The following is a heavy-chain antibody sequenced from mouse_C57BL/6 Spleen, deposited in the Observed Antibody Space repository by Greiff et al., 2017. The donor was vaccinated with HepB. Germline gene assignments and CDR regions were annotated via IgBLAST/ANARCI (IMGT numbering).Heavy chain of an antibody. CDR1: GFTFSSYG. CDR2: ISSGGSYT. Sequence: EVKVVESGGDLVKPGGSLKLSCAASGFTFSSYGMSWVRQTPDKRLEWVATISSGGSYTYYPDSVKGRFTISRDNAKNTLYLQMSSLKSEDTAMYYCARPSHYYGSSYGYFDVWGTGTTVTVSS. CDR3: ARPSHYYGSSYGYFDV. D-gene: IGHD1-1*01. J-gene: IGHJ1*03. V-gene: IGHV5-6*01.